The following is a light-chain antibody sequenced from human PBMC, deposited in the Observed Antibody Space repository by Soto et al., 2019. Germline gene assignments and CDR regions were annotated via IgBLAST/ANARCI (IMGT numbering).Light chain of an antibody. V-gene: IGKV4-1*01. CDR1: QSVLYSSNNKND. CDR2: WAS. CDR3: QQYYSTPLT. Sequence: DIVMTPSPDSLAVSLGERATINCKSSQSVLYSSNNKNDLAWYQQKPGQPPKLLIYWASTRESGVPDRFSGSGSGNDFTLTISSLQAEDGAVYYCQQYYSTPLTFGGGTKVEIK. J-gene: IGKJ4*01.